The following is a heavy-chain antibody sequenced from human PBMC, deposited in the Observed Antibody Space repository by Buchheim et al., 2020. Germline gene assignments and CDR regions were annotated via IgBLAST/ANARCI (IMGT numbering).Heavy chain of an antibody. D-gene: IGHD2-15*01. CDR3: ARGISTPGIDY. CDR1: GFSFSNSC. V-gene: IGHV3-7*01. Sequence: EVQLEESGGTVVQPGGSLRLSCAASGFSFSNSCMNWVCQAPGKGLVWVASINHDGSETYYVDSVNGRFTVSRDNVQNSLYLHMSSLRADDTAVYYCARGISTPGIDYWGQGTL. CDR2: INHDGSET. J-gene: IGHJ4*02.